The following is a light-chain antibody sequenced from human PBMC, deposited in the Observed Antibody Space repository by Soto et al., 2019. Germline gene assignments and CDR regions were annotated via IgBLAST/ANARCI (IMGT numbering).Light chain of an antibody. CDR2: GAS. Sequence: EIVLTQSPGSLSLSPGQRATLSCRASQSVDTTFFAWYQKNPGQAPRLLIYGASKRATGIPDRFSGSGSGTDFTIIISRVEPEDFAVYYCQQYMSSVTFGQGTKVEIK. CDR3: QQYMSSVT. J-gene: IGKJ1*01. CDR1: QSVDTTF. V-gene: IGKV3-20*01.